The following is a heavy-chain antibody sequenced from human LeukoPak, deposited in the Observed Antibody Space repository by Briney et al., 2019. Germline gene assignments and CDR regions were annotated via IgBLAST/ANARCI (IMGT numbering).Heavy chain of an antibody. D-gene: IGHD4-17*01. CDR3: AKPMREGNYGDYLI. J-gene: IGHJ4*02. CDR1: GFPFSSYA. V-gene: IGHV3-23*01. CDR2: ITGSGGST. Sequence: SGGSLRLSCAASGFPFSSYAMSWVRQAPGKGLEWVSAITGSGGSTFYADSVKGRFTISRDNSKNTLFLQMASLRADDTAVYYCAKPMREGNYGDYLIWGQGTLVTVSS.